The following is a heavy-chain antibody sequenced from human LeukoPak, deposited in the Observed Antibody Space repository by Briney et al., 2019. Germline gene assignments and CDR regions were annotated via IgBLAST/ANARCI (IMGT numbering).Heavy chain of an antibody. J-gene: IGHJ4*02. CDR3: ARAAGYCGHISCPYYFDY. V-gene: IGHV1-8*01. CDR2: MNPNSGNT. Sequence: ASVKVSCKASGYTFTSYDINWVRQATGQGLEWMGWMNPNSGNTGYAQKFQGRVTMTRNTSISTAYMELSSLRSEDTAVYYCARAAGYCGHISCPYYFDYWGQGSLVAVSS. D-gene: IGHD2-21*01. CDR1: GYTFTSYD.